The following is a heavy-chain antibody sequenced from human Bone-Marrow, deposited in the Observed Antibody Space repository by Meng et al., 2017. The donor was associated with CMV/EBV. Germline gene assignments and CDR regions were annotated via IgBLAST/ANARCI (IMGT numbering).Heavy chain of an antibody. CDR2: IIPILGMA. D-gene: IGHD1-14*01. J-gene: IGHJ3*02. CDR1: GGTPSRYA. Sequence: SVKVSCKASGGTPSRYAISWVRQAPGQGLEWMGGIIPILGMANYAQKFQGRVTITTDESTSTAYMELSRLRAEDTAVYYCARDRKEHAFDIWGQGTMVTVSS. CDR3: ARDRKEHAFDI. V-gene: IGHV1-69*10.